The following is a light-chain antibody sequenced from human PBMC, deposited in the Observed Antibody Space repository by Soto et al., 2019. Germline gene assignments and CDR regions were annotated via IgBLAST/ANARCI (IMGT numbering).Light chain of an antibody. Sequence: EIVLTQSPATLSLSPGESATLSCRASQSISSYLAWYQQKPGQAPRLLVYDASNRATGIPARFSGSGFGTDFTLTISSLEAEDFAVYYCQQRSNWPQGVTFGGGTKVEIK. CDR3: QQRSNWPQGVT. CDR2: DAS. V-gene: IGKV3-11*01. CDR1: QSISSY. J-gene: IGKJ4*01.